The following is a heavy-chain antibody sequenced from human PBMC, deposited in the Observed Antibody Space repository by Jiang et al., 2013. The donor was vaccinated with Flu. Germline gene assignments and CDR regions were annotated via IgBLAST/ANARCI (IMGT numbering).Heavy chain of an antibody. CDR1: GSTVTTYT. J-gene: IGHJ3*02. D-gene: IGHD3-3*01. CDR2: INSGNGNR. V-gene: IGHV1-3*01. Sequence: GAEVKKPGASVKISCKTSGSTVTTYTLHWVRQAPGQGLERMGWINSGNGNRQYSQKFQGRLTITRDTSASTAYLELSSLSSEDTAVYYCARDTAPFLYFHIRGQGTMVTVSS. CDR3: ARDTAPFLYFHI.